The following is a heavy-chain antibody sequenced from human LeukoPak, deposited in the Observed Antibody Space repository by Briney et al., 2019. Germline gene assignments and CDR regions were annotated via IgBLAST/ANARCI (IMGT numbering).Heavy chain of an antibody. D-gene: IGHD3-22*01. CDR3: TRGLSEDYYDSNGFFFVFDY. CDR2: INRSGRT. J-gene: IGHJ4*02. Sequence: SQTLSLTCAIYGGSFSGYYWSWISQPPGRGLEWIGDINRSGRTTYNSSLKARITMSVDTYRNQFSLRLSSVTAADTAVYYCTRGLSEDYYDSNGFFFVFDYWGEGTLVTVSS. V-gene: IGHV4-34*01. CDR1: GGSFSGYY.